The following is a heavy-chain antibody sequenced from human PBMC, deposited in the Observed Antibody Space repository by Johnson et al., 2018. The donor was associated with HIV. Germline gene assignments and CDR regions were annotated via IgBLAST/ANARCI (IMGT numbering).Heavy chain of an antibody. CDR3: ARDFVGGVPQGAFDI. J-gene: IGHJ3*02. Sequence: QVQLVESGGGVVQPGRSLRLSCAASGFTFSSYAMHWVRQAPDKGLEWVSVIYSGGSTYYPDSVKGRFTISRDNSKNTLYLQMNSLRAEDTAVYYCARDFVGGVPQGAFDIWGQGTMVTVSS. V-gene: IGHV3-NL1*01. CDR1: GFTFSSYA. D-gene: IGHD1-1*01. CDR2: IYSGGST.